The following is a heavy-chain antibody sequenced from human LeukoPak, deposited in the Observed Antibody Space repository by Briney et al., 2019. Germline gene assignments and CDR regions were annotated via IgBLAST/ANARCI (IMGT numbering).Heavy chain of an antibody. CDR2: INHSGNT. D-gene: IGHD3-3*01. J-gene: IGHJ4*02. Sequence: KPSETLSLTCAVYGGSFSGYYWSWIRQPPGKGLEWIGEINHSGNTNYNPSLKSRVTILEDKSKNQFSLKLSSVTAADTAVYYCARLSLKVLEWSPTKGKETHYFDYWGQGTLVTVSS. CDR1: GGSFSGYY. V-gene: IGHV4-34*01. CDR3: ARLSLKVLEWSPTKGKETHYFDY.